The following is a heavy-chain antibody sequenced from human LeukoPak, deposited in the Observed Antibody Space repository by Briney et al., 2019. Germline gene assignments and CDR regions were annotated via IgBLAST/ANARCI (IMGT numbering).Heavy chain of an antibody. CDR2: INHSGST. V-gene: IGHV4-34*01. J-gene: IGHJ4*02. CDR1: GGSFSDYY. CDR3: ARDQVRRGDYFDY. Sequence: SETLSLTCAVYGGSFSDYYWSWIRQPPGKGLEWIGEINHSGSTNYNPSLKSRVTISVDTSKNQFSLKLSSVTAADTAVYYCARDQVRRGDYFDYWGQGTLVTVSS.